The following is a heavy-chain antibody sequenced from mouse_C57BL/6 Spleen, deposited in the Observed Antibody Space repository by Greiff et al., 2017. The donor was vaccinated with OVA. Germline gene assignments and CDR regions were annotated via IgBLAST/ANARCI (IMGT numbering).Heavy chain of an antibody. CDR3: TGGNYVDWYFDV. CDR1: GFTFSDAW. CDR2: IRNKANNHAT. D-gene: IGHD2-1*01. Sequence: EVNVVESGGGLVQPGGSMKLSCAASGFTFSDAWMDWVRQSPEKGLEWVAEIRNKANNHATYYAESVKGRFTISRDDSKSSVYLQMNSLRAEDTGIYYCTGGNYVDWYFDVWGTGTTVTVSS. V-gene: IGHV6-6*01. J-gene: IGHJ1*03.